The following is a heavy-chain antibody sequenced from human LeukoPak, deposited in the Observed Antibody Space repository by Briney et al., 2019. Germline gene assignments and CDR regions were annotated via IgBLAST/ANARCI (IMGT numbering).Heavy chain of an antibody. J-gene: IGHJ5*01. Sequence: SETLSLTCTVSGGSISSYYWGWIRQPPGKGLEWIASIHYTGSSYYNLSLKSRVTISVDTSKNQCSLKLSSVTAADTAVFYCARHKSPTALDSWGQGTLVIVSS. CDR2: IHYTGSS. CDR1: GGSISSYY. V-gene: IGHV4-39*01. CDR3: ARHKSPTALDS. D-gene: IGHD2-2*01.